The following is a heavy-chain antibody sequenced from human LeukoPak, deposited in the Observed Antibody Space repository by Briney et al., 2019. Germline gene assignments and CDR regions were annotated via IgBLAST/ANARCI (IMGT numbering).Heavy chain of an antibody. J-gene: IGHJ3*02. V-gene: IGHV4-59*01. CDR3: ARDATYYYGSGSYQDAFDI. CDR1: GVSISSYY. D-gene: IGHD3-10*01. Sequence: PSETLSLTCTVSGVSISSYYWSWIRQPPGQGLEWIGYIYYSGSTNYNPSLKSRVTISVDTSKNQFSLKLSSVTAADTAVYYCARDATYYYGSGSYQDAFDIWGQGTMVTVSS. CDR2: IYYSGST.